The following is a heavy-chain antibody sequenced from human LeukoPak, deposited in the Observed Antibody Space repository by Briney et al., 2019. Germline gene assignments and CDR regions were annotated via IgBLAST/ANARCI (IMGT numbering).Heavy chain of an antibody. Sequence: ASLKVSCKASGYTFTNYGMNWVRQTPGQGLEWMGWINTNTGYSTYAQGFTGGLVFYLDTSVTTPCLQISSLTDGDTAVYYCPCSGLWTNHPAFEIWGQGTMVTVSS. CDR3: PCSGLWTNHPAFEI. J-gene: IGHJ3*02. D-gene: IGHD1-14*01. CDR1: GYTFTNYG. V-gene: IGHV7-4-1*02. CDR2: INTNTGYS.